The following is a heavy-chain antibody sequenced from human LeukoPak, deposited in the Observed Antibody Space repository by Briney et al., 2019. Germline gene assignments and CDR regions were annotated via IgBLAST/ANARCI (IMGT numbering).Heavy chain of an antibody. J-gene: IGHJ5*02. CDR1: GYSISSGYY. D-gene: IGHD3-10*01. Sequence: SETLSLTCTVSGYSISSGYYWGWIRQPPGKGLEWIGSIYYSGSTYYNPSLKSRVTISVDTSKNQFSLKLSSVTAADTAVYYCARVARSNYYYGPFDPWGQGTLVTVSP. V-gene: IGHV4-38-2*02. CDR2: IYYSGST. CDR3: ARVARSNYYYGPFDP.